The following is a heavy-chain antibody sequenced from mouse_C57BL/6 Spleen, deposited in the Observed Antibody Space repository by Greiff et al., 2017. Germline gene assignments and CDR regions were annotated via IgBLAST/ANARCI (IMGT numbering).Heavy chain of an antibody. Sequence: DVMLVESGEGLVKPGGSLKLSCAASGFTFSSYAMSWVRQTPEKRLEWVAYISSGGDYIYYADTVKGRFTISRDNARNTLYLQMSSLKSEDTAMYYCTRDGSSSWFAYWGQGTLVTVSA. J-gene: IGHJ3*01. CDR3: TRDGSSSWFAY. V-gene: IGHV5-9-1*02. CDR1: GFTFSSYA. D-gene: IGHD1-1*01. CDR2: ISSGGDYI.